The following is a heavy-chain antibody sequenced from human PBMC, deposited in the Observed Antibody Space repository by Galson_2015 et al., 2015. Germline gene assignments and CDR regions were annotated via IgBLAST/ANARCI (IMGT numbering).Heavy chain of an antibody. J-gene: IGHJ6*02. V-gene: IGHV3-30-3*01. CDR3: ARAEVVTSYGMDV. Sequence: SCKASGYTFTSYGISWVRQAPGKGLEWVAVISYDGSNKYYADSVKGRFTISRDNSKNTLYLQMNSLRAEDTAVYYCARAEVVTSYGMDVWGQGTTVTVSS. CDR2: ISYDGSNK. CDR1: GYTFTSYG. D-gene: IGHD2-21*02.